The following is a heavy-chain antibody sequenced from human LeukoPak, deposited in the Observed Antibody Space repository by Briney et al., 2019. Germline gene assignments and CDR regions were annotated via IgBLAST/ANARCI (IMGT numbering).Heavy chain of an antibody. CDR1: GYTFTNYG. CDR3: ARDTGGDCLDY. CDR2: ISTYNGNT. Sequence: ASVKVSCKASGYTFTNYGVTWVRQAPGQGLEWMGWISTYNGNTNYAQKLQGRVTMTTDTSTSTAYMELRSLRSDDTAVYYCARDTGGDCLDYWGQGTLVTVSS. J-gene: IGHJ4*02. V-gene: IGHV1-18*01. D-gene: IGHD2-8*02.